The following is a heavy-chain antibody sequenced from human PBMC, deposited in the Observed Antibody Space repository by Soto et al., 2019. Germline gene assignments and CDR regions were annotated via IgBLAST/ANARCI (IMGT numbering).Heavy chain of an antibody. CDR1: GFAFDQSA. V-gene: IGHV3-9*01. CDR3: AKALGSSFLYNAEYFHY. J-gene: IGHJ1*01. Sequence: EVQLVESGGGLVQPGRSLRLSCAASGFAFDQSAMHWVRQAPGKGLEWVSVLSWNSGNIGYADSVKGRFTISRDNAKNSLYLQMNSLRAEDTALYYCAKALGSSFLYNAEYFHYWGQGTLVTVSS. D-gene: IGHD3-3*01. CDR2: LSWNSGNI.